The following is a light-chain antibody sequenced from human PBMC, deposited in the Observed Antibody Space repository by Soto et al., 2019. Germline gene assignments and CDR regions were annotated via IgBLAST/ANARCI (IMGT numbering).Light chain of an antibody. V-gene: IGKV1-39*01. CDR3: QQSYSTPIT. Sequence: DLQMTQSPSSLSVSVGDRVTITCRASQSISSYLNWYQQKPGKAPKLLIYFASNLQSGVTSRFSGSGSGTDFTLTISSLQHEDFATYYCQQSYSTPITFGQGTRLDIK. CDR1: QSISSY. CDR2: FAS. J-gene: IGKJ5*01.